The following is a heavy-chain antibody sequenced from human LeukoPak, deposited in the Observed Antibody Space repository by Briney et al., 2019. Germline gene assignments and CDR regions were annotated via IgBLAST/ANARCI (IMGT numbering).Heavy chain of an antibody. Sequence: GGSLRLSCEGSGFTFSNYWMGWVRQAPGKGLQWVANIKTDGSEKYYVDSVKGRFTISRDNSKNTLYLQMNSLRAEDTAVYYCAKNVAVTITSPFQHWGQGTLVTVSS. D-gene: IGHD5-12*01. V-gene: IGHV3-7*03. CDR3: AKNVAVTITSPFQH. J-gene: IGHJ1*01. CDR1: GFTFSNYW. CDR2: IKTDGSEK.